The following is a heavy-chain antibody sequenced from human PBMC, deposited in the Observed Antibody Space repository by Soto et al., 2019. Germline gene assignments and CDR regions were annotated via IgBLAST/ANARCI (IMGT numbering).Heavy chain of an antibody. CDR3: ARIKWGLDYYSGMDV. Sequence: ASVKVSCKASGYTFSDYFIQWLRQAPGQGLEWVAWINPKTAATNYAKKFQDRVTLTSDTSFSTAYLELTRLRPGDTAVYYCARIKWGLDYYSGMDVWGQGTAVTVSS. V-gene: IGHV1-2*02. CDR2: INPKTAAT. CDR1: GYTFSDYF. J-gene: IGHJ6*02. D-gene: IGHD1-26*01.